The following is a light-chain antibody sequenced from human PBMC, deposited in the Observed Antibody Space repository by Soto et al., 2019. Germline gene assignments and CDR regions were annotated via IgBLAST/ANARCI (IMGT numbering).Light chain of an antibody. J-gene: IGKJ1*01. Sequence: QLTQSPSSLSASVGDRVNITCRASQPISSYLAWYQQKPGTAPKLLIYAASTLQSGVPSRFSGSASGTDFTLTICSLQPEDFATYYCQQLNSYPRAFGQGTKVEIK. CDR3: QQLNSYPRA. CDR2: AAS. V-gene: IGKV1-9*01. CDR1: QPISSY.